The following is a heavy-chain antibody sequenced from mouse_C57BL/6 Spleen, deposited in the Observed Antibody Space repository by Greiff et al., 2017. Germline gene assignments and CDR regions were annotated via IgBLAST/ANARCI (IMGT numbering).Heavy chain of an antibody. J-gene: IGHJ4*01. Sequence: VQLQQSGPELVQPGASVKISCKASGYSFTDYNMNWVKQSNGKSLEWIGVINPNYGTTSYNQKFKGKATLTVDQSSSTAYMQLNSLTSEDSAVYYCARPIYYYGSSYLYYAMDYWGQGTSVTVSS. CDR1: GYSFTDYN. V-gene: IGHV1-39*01. CDR3: ARPIYYYGSSYLYYAMDY. D-gene: IGHD1-1*01. CDR2: INPNYGTT.